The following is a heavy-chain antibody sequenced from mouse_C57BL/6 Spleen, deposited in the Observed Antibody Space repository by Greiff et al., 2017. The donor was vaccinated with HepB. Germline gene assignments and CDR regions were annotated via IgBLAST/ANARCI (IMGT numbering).Heavy chain of an antibody. D-gene: IGHD3-2*02. V-gene: IGHV3-6*01. CDR1: GYSITSGYY. J-gene: IGHJ4*01. CDR2: ISYDGSN. CDR3: ARRRSSGYDAMDY. Sequence: EVQLVESGPGLVKPSQSLSLTCSVTGYSITSGYYWNWIRQFPGNKLEWMGYISYDGSNNYNPSLKNRISITRDTSKNQFFLKLNSVTTEDTATYYCARRRSSGYDAMDYWGQGTSVTVSS.